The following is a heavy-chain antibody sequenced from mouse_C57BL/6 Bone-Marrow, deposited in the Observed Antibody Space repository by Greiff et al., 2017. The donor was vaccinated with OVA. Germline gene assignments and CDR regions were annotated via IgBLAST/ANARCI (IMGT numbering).Heavy chain of an antibody. J-gene: IGHJ2*01. CDR2: IDPENGDT. CDR3: TTRRTYYGSSCYYFDY. Sequence: EVQLQQSGAELVRPGASVKLSCTASGFNIKDDYMHWVKQRPEQGLEWIGWIDPENGDTEYASKFQGKATITADTSSNTAYLQLSSLTSEDTAVYYCTTRRTYYGSSCYYFDYWGQGTTLTVSS. D-gene: IGHD1-1*01. CDR1: GFNIKDDY. V-gene: IGHV14-4*01.